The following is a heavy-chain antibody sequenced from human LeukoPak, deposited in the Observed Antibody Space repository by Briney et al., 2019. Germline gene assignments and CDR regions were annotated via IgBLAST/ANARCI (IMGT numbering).Heavy chain of an antibody. CDR2: IRYDGSNK. CDR1: GFTFSSYG. J-gene: IGHJ4*02. Sequence: GGSLRLSCAASGFTFSSYGMHWVRQAPGKGLEWVAFIRYDGSNKYYADSVKGRFTISRDNSKNTLYLQMNSLRAEDTAVYYCAKGVRSVWGSYRTQYYFDYWGQGTLVTVSS. CDR3: AKGVRSVWGSYRTQYYFDY. D-gene: IGHD3-16*02. V-gene: IGHV3-30*02.